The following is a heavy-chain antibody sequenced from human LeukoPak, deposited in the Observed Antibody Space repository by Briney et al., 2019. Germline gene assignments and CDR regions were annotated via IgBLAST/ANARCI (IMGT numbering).Heavy chain of an antibody. CDR1: GFTFSSYS. J-gene: IGHJ4*02. CDR2: ISSSSSYI. V-gene: IGHV3-21*01. D-gene: IGHD2-2*01. Sequence: PGGSLRLSCAASGFTFSSYSMNWVRQAPGKGLEWVSSISSSSSYIYYADSVKGRFTISRDNATNSLYLQLNSLRAEDTAVYYCARVWCSSTSCQYDDYWGQGTLVTVSS. CDR3: ARVWCSSTSCQYDDY.